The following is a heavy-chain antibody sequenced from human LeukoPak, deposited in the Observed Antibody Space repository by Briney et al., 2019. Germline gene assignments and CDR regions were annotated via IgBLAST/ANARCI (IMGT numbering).Heavy chain of an antibody. J-gene: IGHJ4*02. Sequence: SETLSLTCTVSGGSISSSASYWGWVRQPPGKGLESIGSIYYRGTTYYNPPLKSRVTISVDTSKNQFSLKLSSVTAADTAVFYCARSWGIAASGVFDYWGQGTLATVSS. CDR3: ARSWGIAASGVFDY. CDR2: IYYRGTT. D-gene: IGHD6-13*01. CDR1: GGSISSSASY. V-gene: IGHV4-39*07.